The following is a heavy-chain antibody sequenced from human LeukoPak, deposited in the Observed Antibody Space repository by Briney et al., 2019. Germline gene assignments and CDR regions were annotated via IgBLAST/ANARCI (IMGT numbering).Heavy chain of an antibody. CDR2: FDPEDGET. D-gene: IGHD3-9*01. CDR1: GYTLTELS. Sequence: ASVKVSCKVSGYTLTELSMHWVRQAPGKGLEWMRGFDPEDGETIYAQKFQGRVTMTEDTSTDTAYMELSSLRSEDTAVYYCATSILTGYTYGTDVWGQGTTVTVSS. J-gene: IGHJ6*02. CDR3: ATSILTGYTYGTDV. V-gene: IGHV1-24*01.